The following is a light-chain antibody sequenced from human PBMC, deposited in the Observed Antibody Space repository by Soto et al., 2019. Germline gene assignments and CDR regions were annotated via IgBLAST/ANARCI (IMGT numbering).Light chain of an antibody. CDR3: QQYNSYPIT. CDR1: QSIRTW. Sequence: DIQMTQSPSTLSASVGDRVTITCRASQSIRTWLAWYQHKPGKAPKFLIYDASTVESGVPSRFSGSGSGTDFTLTISSLQPEDFATYYCQQYNSYPITFGQGTRLEIK. J-gene: IGKJ5*01. CDR2: DAS. V-gene: IGKV1-5*01.